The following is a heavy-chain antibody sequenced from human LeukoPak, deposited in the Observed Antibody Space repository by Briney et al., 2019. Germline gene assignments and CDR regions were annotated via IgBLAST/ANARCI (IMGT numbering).Heavy chain of an antibody. CDR1: GFTFSSYA. V-gene: IGHV3-23*01. D-gene: IGHD4-17*01. J-gene: IGHJ4*02. CDR2: ISGGGETT. CDR3: ARDSGDYLFDY. Sequence: GGSLRLSCAASGFTFSSYAMSWVRQAPGEGLEWVSGISGGGETTYYADSVKGRFTISRDNSKNTLYLQMNSLRGEDTAIYFCARDSGDYLFDYWGQGTLVTVSS.